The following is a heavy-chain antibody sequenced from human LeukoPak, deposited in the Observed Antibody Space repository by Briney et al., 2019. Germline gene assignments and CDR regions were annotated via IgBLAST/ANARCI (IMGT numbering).Heavy chain of an antibody. Sequence: GRSLRLSCAASGFTFRSYRMNWVRQAPGKGLECVSSISLSGTYIYYADSVKGRFTISRDNANNSLYLQMNSLRAEDTAVYYCARDREGCSGGSCYRQAFDIWGQGTMVTVSS. J-gene: IGHJ3*02. CDR3: ARDREGCSGGSCYRQAFDI. CDR2: ISLSGTYI. D-gene: IGHD2-15*01. V-gene: IGHV3-21*01. CDR1: GFTFRSYR.